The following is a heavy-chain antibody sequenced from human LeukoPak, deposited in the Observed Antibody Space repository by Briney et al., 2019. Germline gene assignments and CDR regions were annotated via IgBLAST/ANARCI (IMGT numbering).Heavy chain of an antibody. Sequence: GGSLRLSCAASGFTFNRHAMHWVRQAPGKGLEWVAVISYDKSYKEYTDSVKGRFTISRDNSRNTLFLEMNSLRTEDTAIYYCARSLTGYDAFDIWGQGTRVTVSS. J-gene: IGHJ3*02. V-gene: IGHV3-30*04. CDR3: ARSLTGYDAFDI. CDR1: GFTFNRHA. D-gene: IGHD3-9*01. CDR2: ISYDKSYK.